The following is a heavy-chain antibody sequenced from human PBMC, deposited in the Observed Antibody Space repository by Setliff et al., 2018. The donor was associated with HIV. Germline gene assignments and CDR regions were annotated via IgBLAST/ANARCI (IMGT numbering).Heavy chain of an antibody. Sequence: GGSLRLSCAASGFTFSSYSMNWVRQAPGKGLEWVANIKQDGSEKYYADSVKGRFTISRDNAKNSLYLQMNSLRAEDTAVYYCARGVSYLDYWGQGTLVTVSS. CDR2: IKQDGSEK. D-gene: IGHD3-3*01. CDR3: ARGVSYLDY. V-gene: IGHV3-7*01. CDR1: GFTFSSYS. J-gene: IGHJ4*02.